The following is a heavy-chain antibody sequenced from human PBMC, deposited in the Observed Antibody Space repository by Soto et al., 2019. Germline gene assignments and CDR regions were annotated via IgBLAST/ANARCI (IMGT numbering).Heavy chain of an antibody. V-gene: IGHV3-48*02. CDR3: AKGPHTNVGWPYYFES. CDR2: SSPRGDTI. CDR1: GFSLANYP. D-gene: IGHD6-19*01. J-gene: IGHJ4*02. Sequence: GGSLRLSCVASGFSLANYPMNWVRQTPGKGLEWISYSSPRGDTIYYAGSVEGRFTISRDNARNSLSLHMSSLRDEDSALYYCAKGPHTNVGWPYYFESWGQGVPVTVSS.